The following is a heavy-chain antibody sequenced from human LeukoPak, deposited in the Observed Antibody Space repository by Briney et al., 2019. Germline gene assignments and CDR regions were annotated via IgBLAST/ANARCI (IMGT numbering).Heavy chain of an antibody. J-gene: IGHJ4*02. CDR1: GFTLSNFW. CDR3: ARGDAFSGDH. CDR2: IHPEGNEK. Sequence: GGSLRLSCAVSGFTLSNFWMSWVRQAPGRGLEWVANIHPEGNEKYHVESVKGRFTISRDNAKNSLFVQMNGLRVEDTAVYYCARGDAFSGDHWGQGTLVTVSS. V-gene: IGHV3-7*04.